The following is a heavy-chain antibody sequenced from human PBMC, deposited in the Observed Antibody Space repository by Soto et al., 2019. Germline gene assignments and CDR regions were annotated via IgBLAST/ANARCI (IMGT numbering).Heavy chain of an antibody. D-gene: IGHD2-2*01. CDR3: AKVKCSSTSCSYYYYGMDV. Sequence: SLRLSCAASGFTFSSYAMSWVRQAPGKGLEWVSAISGSGGSTYYADSVKGRFTISRDNSKNTLYLQMNSLRAEDTAVYYCAKVKCSSTSCSYYYYGMDVWGQGTTVTVYS. CDR1: GFTFSSYA. J-gene: IGHJ6*02. CDR2: ISGSGGST. V-gene: IGHV3-23*01.